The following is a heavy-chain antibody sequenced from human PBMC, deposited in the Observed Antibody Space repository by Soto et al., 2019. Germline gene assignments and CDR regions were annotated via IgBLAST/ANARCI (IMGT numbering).Heavy chain of an antibody. CDR1: GDSVSSNSAA. V-gene: IGHV6-1*01. CDR2: TYYRSKWYN. Sequence: SQTLSLTCAISGDSVSSNSAAWNWIRQSPSRGLEWLGRTYYRSKWYNDYAVSVKSQITINPDTSKNQFSLQLNSVTPEDTAVYYCARDFPPSYCSSTSCHLNYYYYYGMDVWGQGTTVTVSS. D-gene: IGHD2-2*01. CDR3: ARDFPPSYCSSTSCHLNYYYYYGMDV. J-gene: IGHJ6*02.